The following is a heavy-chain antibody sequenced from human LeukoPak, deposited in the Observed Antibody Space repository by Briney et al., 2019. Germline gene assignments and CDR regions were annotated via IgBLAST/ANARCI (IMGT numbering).Heavy chain of an antibody. CDR1: GFTSSSYA. Sequence: GGSLRLSCAASGFTSSSYAMHWVRQAPGKGLAWVAVISYDGSNKYYADSVKGRFTISRDNSKNTLYLQMNSLRAEDTAVYYCARGRVVVVAATPLDVWGQGTTVTVSS. CDR3: ARGRVVVVAATPLDV. CDR2: ISYDGSNK. D-gene: IGHD2-15*01. J-gene: IGHJ6*02. V-gene: IGHV3-30-3*01.